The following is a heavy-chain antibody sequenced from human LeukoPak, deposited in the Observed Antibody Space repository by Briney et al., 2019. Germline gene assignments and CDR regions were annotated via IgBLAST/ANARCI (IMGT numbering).Heavy chain of an antibody. J-gene: IGHJ4*02. CDR1: GVSISSYY. D-gene: IGHD2/OR15-2a*01. V-gene: IGHV4-59*01. Sequence: SETLSLTCTVSGVSISSYYWSWIRQPPGKGLEWIGYIYYSGSTNYNPSLKSRVTISVDTSKNQFSLKLSSVTAADTAVYYCARADSTRNPVVFDYWGQGTLVTVSS. CDR3: ARADSTRNPVVFDY. CDR2: IYYSGST.